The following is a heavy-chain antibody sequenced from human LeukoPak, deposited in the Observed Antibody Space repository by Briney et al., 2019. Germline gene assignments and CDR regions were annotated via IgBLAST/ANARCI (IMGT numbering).Heavy chain of an antibody. D-gene: IGHD3-3*01. CDR1: GYSISSGYY. J-gene: IGHJ3*02. CDR3: ARHRSGPNAFDI. Sequence: SETLSLTCAVSGYSISSGYYWGWIRQPPGKGLERIGSIYHSGSTYYNPSLKSRVTISVDTSKNQFSLKLSSVTAADTAVYYCARHRSGPNAFDIWGQGTMVTVSS. V-gene: IGHV4-38-2*01. CDR2: IYHSGST.